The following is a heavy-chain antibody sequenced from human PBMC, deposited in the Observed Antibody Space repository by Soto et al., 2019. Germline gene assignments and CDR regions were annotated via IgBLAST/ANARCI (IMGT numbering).Heavy chain of an antibody. J-gene: IGHJ5*02. D-gene: IGHD2-15*01. CDR3: AGADRFCSGGSCYSNWFDP. Sequence: PSETLSLTCTVSGGSISSYYWSWIRQPPGKGLEWIGYIYYSGSTNYNPSLKSRVTISVDTSKNQFSLKLSSVTTADTAVYYCAGADRFCSGGSCYSNWFDPWGQGTLVTVSS. CDR1: GGSISSYY. V-gene: IGHV4-59*01. CDR2: IYYSGST.